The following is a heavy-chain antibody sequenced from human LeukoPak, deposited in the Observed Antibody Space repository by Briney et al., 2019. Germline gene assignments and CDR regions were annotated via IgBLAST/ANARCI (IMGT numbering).Heavy chain of an antibody. Sequence: SETLSLTCAVYGGSFSGYYWSWIRQPPGKGLEWIGEINHSGSTNYNPSLKSRVTISVDTSKNQFSLKLSSVTAADTAVYYCARSLRGYSYGWRYGMDVWGQGTTVTVSS. CDR1: GGSFSGYY. V-gene: IGHV4-34*01. CDR3: ARSLRGYSYGWRYGMDV. J-gene: IGHJ6*02. D-gene: IGHD5-18*01. CDR2: INHSGST.